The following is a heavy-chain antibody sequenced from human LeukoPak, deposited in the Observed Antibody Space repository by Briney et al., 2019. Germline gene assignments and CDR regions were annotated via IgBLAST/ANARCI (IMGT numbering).Heavy chain of an antibody. Sequence: GGSLRLSRAASGFTFSSYERNWVRQAPGKGLERVSYISSSGSTIYYADSVKGRFTISRDNAKNSLYLQMNSLRAEDTAVYYCARRYSSSWYVWFDPWGQGTLVTVSS. CDR3: ARRYSSSWYVWFDP. V-gene: IGHV3-48*03. J-gene: IGHJ5*02. CDR1: GFTFSSYE. D-gene: IGHD6-13*01. CDR2: ISSSGSTI.